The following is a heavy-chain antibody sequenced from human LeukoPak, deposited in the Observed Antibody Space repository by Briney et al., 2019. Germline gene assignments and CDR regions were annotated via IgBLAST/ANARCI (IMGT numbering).Heavy chain of an antibody. J-gene: IGHJ4*02. CDR2: IIPIFGTA. Sequence: SVKVSCKASGGTFSSYAISWVRQAPGQGLEWMGGIIPIFGTAKYAQHFQGRVTITADESTSTAYMELGSLRSEDTAVYYCARDRNYGDYRGEFTYWGQGTLVTVSS. D-gene: IGHD4-17*01. V-gene: IGHV1-69*13. CDR1: GGTFSSYA. CDR3: ARDRNYGDYRGEFTY.